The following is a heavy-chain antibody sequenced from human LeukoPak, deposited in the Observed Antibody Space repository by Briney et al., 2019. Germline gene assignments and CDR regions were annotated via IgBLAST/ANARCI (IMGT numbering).Heavy chain of an antibody. V-gene: IGHV3-74*01. J-gene: IGHJ4*02. Sequence: EGSLRLSCAASGVTFSSYWMNWVRQAPGKGLVWLLRINSDGSSTSYADSVKGRFTISTDDAKNTLYLQMNSLRAEDTAVYYCARMARRSSSRDYWGRGTLASVTS. D-gene: IGHD6-6*01. CDR2: INSDGSST. CDR3: ARMARRSSSRDY. CDR1: GVTFSSYW.